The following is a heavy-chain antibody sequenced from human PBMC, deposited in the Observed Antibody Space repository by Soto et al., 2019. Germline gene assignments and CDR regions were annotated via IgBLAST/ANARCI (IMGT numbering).Heavy chain of an antibody. V-gene: IGHV4-59*08. J-gene: IGHJ3*02. CDR1: GGSISSYY. CDR3: AASSRGSYRYTGTLRTAAAFDI. Sequence: SETLSLTCTVSGGSISSYYWSWIRQPPGKGLEWIGYIYYSGSTNYNPSLKSRVTISVDTSKNQFSLKLSSVTAADTAVYYCAASSRGSYRYTGTLRTAAAFDIWGQGTMVTVSS. D-gene: IGHD3-16*02. CDR2: IYYSGST.